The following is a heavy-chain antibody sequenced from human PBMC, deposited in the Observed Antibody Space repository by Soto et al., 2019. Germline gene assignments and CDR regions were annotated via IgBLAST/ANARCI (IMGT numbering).Heavy chain of an antibody. CDR1: GFSLSTNGVG. CDR3: AHSPRITMYDY. D-gene: IGHD3-10*02. J-gene: IGHJ4*02. Sequence: QITLKESGPTLVKPTQTLTLTCTFSGFSLSTNGVGVGWIRQPPGKALEWLALIYWDDDKRYSPSLKSRLTITKDTTKTRVVLTMTTMDPVDTATYDCAHSPRITMYDYWGQGTLVTVSS. CDR2: IYWDDDK. V-gene: IGHV2-5*02.